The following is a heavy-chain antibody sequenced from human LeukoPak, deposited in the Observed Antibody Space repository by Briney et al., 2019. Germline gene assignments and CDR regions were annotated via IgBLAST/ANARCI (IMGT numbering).Heavy chain of an antibody. V-gene: IGHV3-21*01. D-gene: IGHD2-2*01. Sequence: GGSLRLSCAASGFTFSSYSMNWVRQAPGKGLEWVSSISSSSSYIYYADSVKGRLTISRDNAKNSLYLQMTSLRAEDTAAYYCARAVGDCSSTSCYGNWFDPWGQGTLVTVSS. J-gene: IGHJ5*02. CDR3: ARAVGDCSSTSCYGNWFDP. CDR1: GFTFSSYS. CDR2: ISSSSSYI.